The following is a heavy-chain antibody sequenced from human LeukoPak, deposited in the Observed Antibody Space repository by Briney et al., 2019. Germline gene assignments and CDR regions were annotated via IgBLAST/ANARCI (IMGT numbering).Heavy chain of an antibody. Sequence: ASVKVSCKASGYTFTSYYMHWVRRAPGQGLEWMGIINPSSGSTSYAQKFQGRVTMTRDMSTSTVYMELSSLTSEDTAVYYCARSTTVTIRPGRIWFDPWGQGTLVTVPS. D-gene: IGHD4-17*01. CDR1: GYTFTSYY. J-gene: IGHJ5*02. CDR2: INPSSGST. V-gene: IGHV1-46*01. CDR3: ARSTTVTIRPGRIWFDP.